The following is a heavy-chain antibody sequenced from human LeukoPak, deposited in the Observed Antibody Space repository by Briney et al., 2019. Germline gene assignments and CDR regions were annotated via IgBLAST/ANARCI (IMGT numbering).Heavy chain of an antibody. J-gene: IGHJ6*02. V-gene: IGHV4-61*02. CDR1: GGSISSGFYY. D-gene: IGHD1-1*01. Sequence: PSQTLSLTCTVSGGSISSGFYYWSWIRQPAGKGLEWIGRLYTTGSTNYSPSLKSRVTISGDPSKNQFSLKLSSVTAADTAVYYCARDSVAAIGTDYYYYGIDVWGQGTTVTVSS. CDR2: LYTTGST. CDR3: ARDSVAAIGTDYYYYGIDV.